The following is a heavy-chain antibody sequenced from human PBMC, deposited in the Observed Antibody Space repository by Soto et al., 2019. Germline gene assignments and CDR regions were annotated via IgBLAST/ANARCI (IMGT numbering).Heavy chain of an antibody. CDR1: GFSLSTSGVR. J-gene: IGHJ3*02. D-gene: IGHD6-13*01. Sequence: ESGPTLVNPTQTLTLTCTFSGFSLSTSGVRVGWIRQPPGKALEWLALIYWNDDKRYSPSLKSRLTITKDTSKNQVVLTMTNMDPVDTATYYCAHRHNSAWYDAFDIWGRGTVVTVSS. V-gene: IGHV2-5*01. CDR2: IYWNDDK. CDR3: AHRHNSAWYDAFDI.